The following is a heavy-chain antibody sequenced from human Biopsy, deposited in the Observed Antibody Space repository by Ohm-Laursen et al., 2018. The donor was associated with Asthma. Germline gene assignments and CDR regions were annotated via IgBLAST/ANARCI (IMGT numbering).Heavy chain of an antibody. CDR2: ISYDGSNK. CDR3: AKESGSNYAFDI. CDR1: GFTFSSYG. D-gene: IGHD1-1*01. V-gene: IGHV3-30*18. J-gene: IGHJ3*02. Sequence: SLRLPCAAFGFTFSSYGMHWVRQAPGKGLEWVAVISYDGSNKYYADSVKGRFTISRDNSKNTLYLQMNSLRAEDTAVYYCAKESGSNYAFDIWGQGTMVTVSS.